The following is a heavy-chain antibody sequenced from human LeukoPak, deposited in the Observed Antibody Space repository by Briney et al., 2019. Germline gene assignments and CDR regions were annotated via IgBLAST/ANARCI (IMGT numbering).Heavy chain of an antibody. CDR3: ARTKWLAAFDY. V-gene: IGHV3-48*03. J-gene: IGHJ4*02. CDR1: GFTFSSYE. CDR2: ISSSGSTI. Sequence: AGSLRLSCAASGFTFSSYEMNWVRQAPGKGLEWVSYISSSGSTIYYADSVKGRFTISRDNAKSSLYLQMNSLRAEDTAVYYCARTKWLAAFDYWGQGTLVTVSS. D-gene: IGHD6-19*01.